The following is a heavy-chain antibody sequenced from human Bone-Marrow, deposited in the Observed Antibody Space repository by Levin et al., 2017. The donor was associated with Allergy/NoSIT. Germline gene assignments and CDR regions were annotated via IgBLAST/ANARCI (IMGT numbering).Heavy chain of an antibody. D-gene: IGHD1/OR15-1a*01. CDR1: GFTFSSYA. J-gene: IGHJ4*02. V-gene: IGHV3-30*04. CDR2: ISYDGSNK. Sequence: GGSLRLSCAASGFTFSSYAMHWVRQAPGKGLEWVAVISYDGSNKYYADSVKGRFTISRDNSKNTLYLQMNSLRAEDTAVYYCAREPRNKSVRGSYFDYWGQGTLVTVSS. CDR3: AREPRNKSVRGSYFDY.